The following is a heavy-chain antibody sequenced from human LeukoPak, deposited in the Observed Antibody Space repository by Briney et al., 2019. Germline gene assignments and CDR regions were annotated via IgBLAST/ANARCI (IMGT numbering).Heavy chain of an antibody. Sequence: SVKVSCKASGGAFSSYAISWVRQAPGQGLEWMGRIIPILGIANYAQKFQGRVTITADKSTSTAYMELSSLRSEDTAMYCCARERRNDYGDNWGQGTLVTVSS. J-gene: IGHJ4*02. CDR2: IIPILGIA. V-gene: IGHV1-69*04. CDR1: GGAFSSYA. CDR3: ARERRNDYGDN.